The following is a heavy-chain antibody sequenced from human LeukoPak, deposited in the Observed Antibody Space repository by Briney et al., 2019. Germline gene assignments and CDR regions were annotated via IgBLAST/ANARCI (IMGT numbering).Heavy chain of an antibody. Sequence: ASVKVSCKSFGYTFTSNYMHWVRQAPGQGLEWMGWMNPNSGNTGYAQKFQGRVTITRNTSISTAYMELSSLRAEDTAVYYCAREGGYFDWLYHYFDYWGQGTLVTVSS. D-gene: IGHD3-9*01. CDR3: AREGGYFDWLYHYFDY. CDR2: MNPNSGNT. J-gene: IGHJ4*02. V-gene: IGHV1-8*03. CDR1: GYTFTSNY.